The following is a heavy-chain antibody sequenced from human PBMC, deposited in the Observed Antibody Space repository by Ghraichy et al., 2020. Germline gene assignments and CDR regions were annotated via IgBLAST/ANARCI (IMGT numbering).Heavy chain of an antibody. CDR2: IYYSGST. CDR1: GGSISSYY. Sequence: SETLSLTCTVSGGSISSYYWSWIRQPPGKGLEWIGYIYYSGSTNYNPSLKSRVTISVDTFKNQFSLKLSSVTAADTAVYYCARGPDDSSGSEVRPWGQGTLATVSS. J-gene: IGHJ5*02. V-gene: IGHV4-59*01. D-gene: IGHD3-22*01. CDR3: ARGPDDSSGSEVRP.